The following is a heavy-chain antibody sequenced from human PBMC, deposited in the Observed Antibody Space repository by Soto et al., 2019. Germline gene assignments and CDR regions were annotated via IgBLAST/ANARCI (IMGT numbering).Heavy chain of an antibody. D-gene: IGHD1-1*01. V-gene: IGHV5-51*01. CDR1: GYSFISYW. J-gene: IGHJ6*02. CDR2: IYPDDSDT. CDR3: PRFRQPHYSYHAMDV. Sequence: GESLKISCKGSGYSFISYWIGWVRQMPGKGLEWMGIIYPDDSDTRYSPSFKGQVTISADKSTSTAYLQWRSLQASDSAIYYWPRFRQPHYSYHAMDVWGQGTTVTVSS.